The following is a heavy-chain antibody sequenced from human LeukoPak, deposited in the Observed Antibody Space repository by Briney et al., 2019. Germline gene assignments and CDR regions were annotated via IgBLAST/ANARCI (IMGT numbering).Heavy chain of an antibody. D-gene: IGHD5-18*01. CDR1: GYTFTGYY. CDR3: ARAPTAMDPFDY. V-gene: IGHV1-2*02. Sequence: ASVKVSCKASGYTFTGYYMHWVRQAPGQGLEWMGWINPNSGGTNYAQKFQGRVTMTRDTSISTAYMELSRLRSDDTAVYYCARAPTAMDPFDYWGRGTLVTVSS. J-gene: IGHJ4*02. CDR2: INPNSGGT.